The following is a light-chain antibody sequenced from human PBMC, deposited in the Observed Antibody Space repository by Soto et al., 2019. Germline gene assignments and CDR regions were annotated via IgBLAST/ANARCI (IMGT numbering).Light chain of an antibody. CDR3: SSYAGSYILGV. J-gene: IGLJ1*01. Sequence: QSVLTQPRSVSGSPGQSVTISCTGSSSDVGGYIYVSWYQQHPGKAPKLMVYDVTKRPSGVPARFSGSKSGNTASLTISGLQADDEAAYYCSSYAGSYILGVFGTGTKVTVL. CDR2: DVT. V-gene: IGLV2-11*01. CDR1: SSDVGGYIY.